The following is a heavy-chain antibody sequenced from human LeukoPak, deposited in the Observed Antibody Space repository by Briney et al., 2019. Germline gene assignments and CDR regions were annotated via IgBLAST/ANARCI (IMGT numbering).Heavy chain of an antibody. V-gene: IGHV3-23*01. CDR2: ISGSGDNT. J-gene: IGHJ6*03. Sequence: RGSLRLSCAASGFTFSSYAITWVRQAPGKGLEGVSSISGSGDNTCYVDSLKGRFTISRGNSENTLYLQMNSLRAEDTAIYYCAKESVDDRGYMDVWGKGTTVTVSS. D-gene: IGHD2-2*01. CDR1: GFTFSSYA. CDR3: AKESVDDRGYMDV.